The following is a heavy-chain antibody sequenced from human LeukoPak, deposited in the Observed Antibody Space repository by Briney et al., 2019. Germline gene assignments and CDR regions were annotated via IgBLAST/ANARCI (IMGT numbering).Heavy chain of an antibody. Sequence: PGGSLRLSCAASGFTFGNYGMNWVRQAPGKGLEWVSSISTSSSYIYYADSLKGRFTVSRDNAKNSLYLQMNSLRADDTAVYYCARGSYSSSPLPFDFWGQGTLVTVSS. CDR2: ISTSSSYI. J-gene: IGHJ4*02. V-gene: IGHV3-21*01. D-gene: IGHD6-13*01. CDR3: ARGSYSSSPLPFDF. CDR1: GFTFGNYG.